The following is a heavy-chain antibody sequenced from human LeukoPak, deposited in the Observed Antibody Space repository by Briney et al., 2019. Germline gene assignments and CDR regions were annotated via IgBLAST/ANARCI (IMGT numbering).Heavy chain of an antibody. CDR3: AGDLAAAVKVGKGGFDY. Sequence: SVKVSCKASGGTFSSYAISWVRQAPGQGLEWMGRIIPILGIANYAQKFQGRVTITADKSTSTAYMELSSLRSEDTAVYYCAGDLAAAVKVGKGGFDYWGQGTLVTVSS. J-gene: IGHJ4*02. V-gene: IGHV1-69*04. CDR2: IIPILGIA. D-gene: IGHD6-13*01. CDR1: GGTFSSYA.